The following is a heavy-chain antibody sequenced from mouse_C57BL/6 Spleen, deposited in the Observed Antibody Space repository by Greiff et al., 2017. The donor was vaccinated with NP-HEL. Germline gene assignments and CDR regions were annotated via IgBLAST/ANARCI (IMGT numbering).Heavy chain of an antibody. CDR3: TTLITTVVAVPV. CDR1: GFNIKDDY. J-gene: IGHJ1*03. V-gene: IGHV14-4*01. D-gene: IGHD1-1*01. Sequence: EVQLQQSGAELVRPGASVKLSCTASGFNIKDDYMHWVKQRPEQGLEWIGWIDPENGDTEYASKFQGKATITADTSSNTAYPQLSSLTSEDTAVYYCTTLITTVVAVPVWGTGTTVTVSS. CDR2: IDPENGDT.